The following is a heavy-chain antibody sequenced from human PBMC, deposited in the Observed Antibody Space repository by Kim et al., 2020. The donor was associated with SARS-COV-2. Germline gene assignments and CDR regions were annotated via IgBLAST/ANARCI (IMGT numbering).Heavy chain of an antibody. CDR2: T. D-gene: IGHD5-18*01. V-gene: IGHV1-46*01. Sequence: TSYGQKFQGRVTMTRDTSTSTVYMELSSLRSEDTAVYYCAREGYSYGPDYWGQGTLVTVSS. J-gene: IGHJ4*02. CDR3: AREGYSYGPDY.